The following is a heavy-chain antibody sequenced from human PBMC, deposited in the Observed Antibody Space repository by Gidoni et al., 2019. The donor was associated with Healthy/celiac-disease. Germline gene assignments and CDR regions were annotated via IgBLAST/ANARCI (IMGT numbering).Heavy chain of an antibody. V-gene: IGHV3-13*01. CDR2: IGTAGDT. J-gene: IGHJ3*02. D-gene: IGHD4-17*01. CDR3: ARGGFSYGGNSVNPEGAFDI. Sequence: EVQLVESGGGLVQPGGSLRLSCAASGFPFSRYDMHWVRQATGKGLEWVSAIGTAGDTYYPGSVKGRFTISRENAKNSLYLQMNSLRAGDTAVYYCARGGFSYGGNSVNPEGAFDIWGQGTMVTVSS. CDR1: GFPFSRYD.